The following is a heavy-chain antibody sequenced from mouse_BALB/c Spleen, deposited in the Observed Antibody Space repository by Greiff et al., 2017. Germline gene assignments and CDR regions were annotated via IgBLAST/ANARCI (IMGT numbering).Heavy chain of an antibody. J-gene: IGHJ2*01. CDR2: INSNGGST. CDR3: ARGSMIPYYFDY. V-gene: IGHV5-6-3*01. D-gene: IGHD2-3*01. Sequence: VQLKESGGGLVQPGGSLKLSCAASGFTFSSYGMSWVRQTPDKRLELVATINSNGGSTYYPDSVKGRFTISRDNAKNTLYLQMSSLKSEDTAMYYCARGSMIPYYFDYWGQGTTLTVSS. CDR1: GFTFSSYG.